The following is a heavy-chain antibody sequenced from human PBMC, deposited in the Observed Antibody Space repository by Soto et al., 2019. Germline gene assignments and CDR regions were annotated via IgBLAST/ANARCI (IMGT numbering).Heavy chain of an antibody. CDR1: GFTFSSYW. CDR3: ASYSGSYFPVGHDR. J-gene: IGHJ5*02. D-gene: IGHD1-26*01. V-gene: IGHV3-7*01. Sequence: PGGSLRLSCVASGFTFSSYWMRWVRQAPGGGLEWVANIKQDGTEIHYVESVKGRFTIFRDNAKKLLYLNMTSQRAEYTAVYDCASYSGSYFPVGHDRWGQGTLVTVSS. CDR2: IKQDGTEI.